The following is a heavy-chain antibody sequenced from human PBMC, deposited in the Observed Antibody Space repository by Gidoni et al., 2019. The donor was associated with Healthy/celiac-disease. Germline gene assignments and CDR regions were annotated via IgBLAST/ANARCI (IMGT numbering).Heavy chain of an antibody. CDR2: ISSSSSYI. D-gene: IGHD2-15*01. J-gene: IGHJ6*02. CDR3: ARDRGDIVVVVAATDYGMDV. CDR1: GFTFSSYS. V-gene: IGHV3-21*01. Sequence: SCAASGFTFSSYSMTWVRQAPGKGLEWVSSISSSSSYIYYADSVKGRFTISRDNAKNSLYLQMNSLRAEDTAVYYCARDRGDIVVVVAATDYGMDVWGQGTTVTVSS.